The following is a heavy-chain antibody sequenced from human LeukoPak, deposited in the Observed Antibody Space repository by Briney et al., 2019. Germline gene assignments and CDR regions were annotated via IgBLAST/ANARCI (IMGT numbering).Heavy chain of an antibody. Sequence: ASVKVSCKASGYTFTGYYMHWVRQAPGQGLEWMGWINPNSGGTNYAQKFQGRVTMTRDTSISTAYMELSRLRSDDTAVYYCAREPIYDDSSGYYYSGYFDYWGQGTLVTVSS. D-gene: IGHD3-22*01. CDR2: INPNSGGT. J-gene: IGHJ4*02. CDR1: GYTFTGYY. V-gene: IGHV1-2*02. CDR3: AREPIYDDSSGYYYSGYFDY.